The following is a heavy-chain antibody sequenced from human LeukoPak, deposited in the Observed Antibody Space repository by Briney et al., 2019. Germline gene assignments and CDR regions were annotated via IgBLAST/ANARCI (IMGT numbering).Heavy chain of an antibody. V-gene: IGHV3-23*01. D-gene: IGHD3-22*01. CDR1: GFTFSTYT. J-gene: IGHJ4*02. CDR3: AKHGGIVVVTPFNY. Sequence: GGSLRLSCAASGFTFSTYTMSWVRQAPGKGLEWVSSIYGSGVSTFYADSVQGRFTISRDNSKNTLYLQMNSLRAEDTAVYYCAKHGGIVVVTPFNYWGQGTLVTVSS. CDR2: IYGSGVST.